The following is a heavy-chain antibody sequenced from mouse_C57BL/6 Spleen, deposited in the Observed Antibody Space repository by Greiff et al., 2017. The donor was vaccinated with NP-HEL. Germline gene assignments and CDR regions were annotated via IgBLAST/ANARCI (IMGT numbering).Heavy chain of an antibody. CDR1: GFTFSDYG. J-gene: IGHJ2*01. CDR2: ISSGSSTI. D-gene: IGHD1-1*01. V-gene: IGHV5-17*01. CDR3: ERGVTTVVEVYFDY. Sequence: EVQLVESGGGLVKPGGSLKLSCAASGFTFSDYGMHWVRQAPEKGLEWVAYISSGSSTIYYADTLKGRFTISRDNAKNTLFLQLTSLRSEDTAMYYCERGVTTVVEVYFDYWGQGTTLTVSS.